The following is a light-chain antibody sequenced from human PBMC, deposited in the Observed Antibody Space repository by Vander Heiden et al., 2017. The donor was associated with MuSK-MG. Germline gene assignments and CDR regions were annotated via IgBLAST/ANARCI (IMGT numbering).Light chain of an antibody. CDR1: QNIGSNS. V-gene: IGKV3-20*01. Sequence: EVVLTQSPGTLSLSPGERATLSCRASQNIGSNSLAWYQQKPGQGHRLLIYGASRRATGIPDRFSGSGFGTDFTLTISRLEPEDFAVYYCQQYASSPPITFGQGTRLEIK. CDR2: GAS. CDR3: QQYASSPPIT. J-gene: IGKJ5*01.